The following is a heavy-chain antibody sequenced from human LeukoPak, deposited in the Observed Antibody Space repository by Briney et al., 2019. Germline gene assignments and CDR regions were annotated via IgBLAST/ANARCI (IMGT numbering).Heavy chain of an antibody. D-gene: IGHD1-1*01. V-gene: IGHV3-30*18. Sequence: GGSLRLSCAASGFTFSSYGMHWVRQAPGKGLEWVAVISYDGSNKYYADSVKGRFTISRDNSKNTLYLQMNSLRAEDTAVYYCAKDRTLGTDAFDIWGQGTMVTVSS. J-gene: IGHJ3*02. CDR1: GFTFSSYG. CDR3: AKDRTLGTDAFDI. CDR2: ISYDGSNK.